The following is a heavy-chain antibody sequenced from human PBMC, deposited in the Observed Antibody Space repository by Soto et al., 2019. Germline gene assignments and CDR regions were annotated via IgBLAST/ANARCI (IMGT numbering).Heavy chain of an antibody. Sequence: SETLSLPCTVSGGSISSYYWSWIRQPPGKGLEWIGYIYYSGSTNYNPSLKSRVTISVDTSKNQFSLKLSSVTAADTAVYYCAGGPEVEWHPALPQLDYWGQGTLVTVSS. CDR3: AGGPEVEWHPALPQLDY. CDR2: IYYSGST. CDR1: GGSISSYY. D-gene: IGHD3-3*01. J-gene: IGHJ4*02. V-gene: IGHV4-59*01.